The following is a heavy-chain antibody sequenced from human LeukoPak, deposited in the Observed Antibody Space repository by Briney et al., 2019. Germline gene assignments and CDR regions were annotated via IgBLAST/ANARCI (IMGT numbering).Heavy chain of an antibody. CDR3: ASRATVTTDRFWFDP. D-gene: IGHD4-11*01. V-gene: IGHV3-9*01. J-gene: IGHJ5*02. CDR1: GFTFDDYA. CDR2: ISWNSGNI. Sequence: GGSLRLSCAASGFTFDDYAMHWVRQAPGKGLEWVSGISWNSGNIGYADSVKGRFTISRDNSKNTLYLQMNSLRAEDTAVYYCASRATVTTDRFWFDPWGQGTLVTVSS.